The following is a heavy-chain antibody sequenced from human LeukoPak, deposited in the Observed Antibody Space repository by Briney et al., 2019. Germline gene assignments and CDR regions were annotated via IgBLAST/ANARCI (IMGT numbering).Heavy chain of an antibody. J-gene: IGHJ4*01. CDR1: GFTFSGYN. CDR2: ISTSSNYI. Sequence: PGGSLRLSCAGSGFTFSGYNMNWVRQAPGKGLEWVSSISTSSNYIYYADSVKGRFTVSRDNARKTLFLQMNNLRVDDTAIYYCVREIDNYDGHFGHYWGHGTLVTVSP. V-gene: IGHV3-21*01. D-gene: IGHD3-22*01. CDR3: VREIDNYDGHFGHY.